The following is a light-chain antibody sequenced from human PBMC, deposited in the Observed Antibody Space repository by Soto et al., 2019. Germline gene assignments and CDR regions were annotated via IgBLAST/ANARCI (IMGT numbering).Light chain of an antibody. CDR1: QSISNY. J-gene: IGKJ1*01. CDR2: KAS. CDR3: QQYNSYSRT. Sequence: DIQMTQSPSTLSASVGDSVTITCRASQSISNYLAWYQQKPGKAPRLLIYKASTLQSGAPSRFSGSGSGTEFTLTVSSLQPDDFATYYCQQYNSYSRTFGQRTKVDIK. V-gene: IGKV1-5*03.